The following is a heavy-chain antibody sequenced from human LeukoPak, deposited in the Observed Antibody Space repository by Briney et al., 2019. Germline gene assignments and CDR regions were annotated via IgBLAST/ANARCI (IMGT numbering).Heavy chain of an antibody. V-gene: IGHV4-39*07. CDR1: GGSISSSSYY. J-gene: IGHJ4*02. D-gene: IGHD6-13*01. Sequence: KPSETLSLTCTVSGGSISSSSYYWGWIRQPPGKGLEWIGSIYYSGSTYNNPSLKSRVTISVDRSKNQFSLKLSSVTAADTAVYYCARGLGYSSSPLFDYWGQGTLVTVSS. CDR3: ARGLGYSSSPLFDY. CDR2: IYYSGST.